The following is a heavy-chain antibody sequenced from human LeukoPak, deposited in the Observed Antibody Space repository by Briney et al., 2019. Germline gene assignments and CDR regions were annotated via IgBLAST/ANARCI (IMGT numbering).Heavy chain of an antibody. V-gene: IGHV3-33*01. J-gene: IGHJ6*02. CDR3: ARDLVTMVRGVIPDPYYYYGMDV. CDR1: GFTFSSYG. CDR2: IWYDGSNK. Sequence: GGSLRLSCAASGFTFSSYGMHWVRQAPGKGLGWVAVIWYDGSNKYYADSVKGRFTISRDNSKNTLYLQMNSLRAEDTAVYYCARDLVTMVRGVIPDPYYYYGMDVWGQGTTVTVSS. D-gene: IGHD3-10*01.